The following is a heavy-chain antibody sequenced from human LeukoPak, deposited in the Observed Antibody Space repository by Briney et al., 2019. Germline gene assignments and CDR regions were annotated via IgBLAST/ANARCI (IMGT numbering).Heavy chain of an antibody. J-gene: IGHJ4*02. Sequence: SETLSLTCAVYGGSFSGYYWSWIRQPPGKGPEWIGEINHSGSTNYNPSRKSRVTISVDTSKNQFSLKLSSVTAADTAVYYCARNPIAAAGTFDYWGQGTLVTVSS. V-gene: IGHV4-34*01. CDR1: GGSFSGYY. CDR2: INHSGST. CDR3: ARNPIAAAGTFDY. D-gene: IGHD6-13*01.